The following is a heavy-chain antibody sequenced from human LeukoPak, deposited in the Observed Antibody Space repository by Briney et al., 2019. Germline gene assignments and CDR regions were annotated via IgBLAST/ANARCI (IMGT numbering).Heavy chain of an antibody. CDR3: AKDLRSGWYFDY. D-gene: IGHD6-19*01. V-gene: IGHV3-30*18. J-gene: IGHJ4*02. Sequence: GGSLRLSCAASGFTFSDYYMSWIRQAPGKGLEWVAVISYDGSNKYYADSVKGRFTISRDNSKNTLYLQMNSLRAEDTAVYYCAKDLRSGWYFDYWGQGTLVTVSS. CDR2: ISYDGSNK. CDR1: GFTFSDYY.